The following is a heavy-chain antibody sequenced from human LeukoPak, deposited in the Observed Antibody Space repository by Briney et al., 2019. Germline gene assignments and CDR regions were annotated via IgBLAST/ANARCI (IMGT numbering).Heavy chain of an antibody. D-gene: IGHD2-15*01. CDR2: IYYSGST. Sequence: SETLSLTCTVSGGSISSYYWSWIRQPPGKGLEWIGYIYYSGSTNYNPSLKSRVTISVDTSKNQFSLKLSSVTAADTAVYHCARHTLVAASSFDYWGRGTLVTVSS. CDR3: ARHTLVAASSFDY. J-gene: IGHJ4*02. CDR1: GGSISSYY. V-gene: IGHV4-59*08.